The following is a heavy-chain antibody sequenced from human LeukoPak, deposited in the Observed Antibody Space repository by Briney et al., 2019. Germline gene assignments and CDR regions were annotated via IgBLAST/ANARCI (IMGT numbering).Heavy chain of an antibody. J-gene: IGHJ3*02. CDR1: GSTFSNYD. CDR3: ARETPSGSGRAYDI. CDR2: INSDGSSA. D-gene: IGHD1-26*01. V-gene: IGHV3-74*01. Sequence: GGSLRLSCAASGSTFSNYDMSWVRQAPGKGLVWVSRINSDGSSASYADSVKGRFTISRDNAKNTLYVEMNSLRAEDTAVYFCARETPSGSGRAYDIWGQGTMVTVSS.